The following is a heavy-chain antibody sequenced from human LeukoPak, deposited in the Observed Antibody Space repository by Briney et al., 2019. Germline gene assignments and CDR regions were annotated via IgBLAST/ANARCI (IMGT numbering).Heavy chain of an antibody. CDR3: ARGVGNYRYYFDS. Sequence: GGSLRLSCAASGFTFDDYAMHWVRQAPGKGLEWVSGISWNSGSIGYADSVKGRFTISRDNAKNSLILQMNSLRAEDTAVYYCARGVGNYRYYFDSWGQGTLVTVSS. D-gene: IGHD3-22*01. CDR1: GFTFDDYA. J-gene: IGHJ4*02. CDR2: ISWNSGSI. V-gene: IGHV3-9*01.